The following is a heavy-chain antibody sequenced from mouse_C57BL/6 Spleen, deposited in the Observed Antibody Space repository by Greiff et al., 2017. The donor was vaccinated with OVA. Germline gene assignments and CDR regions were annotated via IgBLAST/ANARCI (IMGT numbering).Heavy chain of an antibody. CDR2: IDPEDGDT. J-gene: IGHJ3*01. V-gene: IGHV14-1*01. CDR1: GFNIKDYY. Sequence: VQLQQSGAELVRPGASVKLSCTASGFNIKDYYMHWVKQRPEQGLEWIGRIDPEDGDTEYAPKFQGKATMTADTSSNTAYLQLSSLTSEDTAVYYCTSYYYGSSSSAWFAYWGQGTLVTVSA. CDR3: TSYYYGSSSSAWFAY. D-gene: IGHD1-1*01.